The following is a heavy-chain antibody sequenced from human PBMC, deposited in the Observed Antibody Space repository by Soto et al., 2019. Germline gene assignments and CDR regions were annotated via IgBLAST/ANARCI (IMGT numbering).Heavy chain of an antibody. Sequence: PGGSLGLSCAASGFTFSSYAMRWVRQAPGKGLEWVSAISGSGGSTYYADSVKGRFTISRDNSKNTLYLQMNSLRAEDTAVYYCAKDVVGVRQPASINWFDPWGQGTLVTVSS. V-gene: IGHV3-23*01. CDR1: GFTFSSYA. CDR3: AKDVVGVRQPASINWFDP. J-gene: IGHJ5*02. CDR2: ISGSGGST. D-gene: IGHD1-26*01.